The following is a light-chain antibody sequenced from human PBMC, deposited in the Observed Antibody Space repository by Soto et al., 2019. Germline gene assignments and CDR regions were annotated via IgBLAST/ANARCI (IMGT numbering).Light chain of an antibody. CDR3: QQYSSSQT. CDR1: QSVSSSY. Sequence: EIVLTQSPCTLSLSLWERATLSCRASQSVSSSYLAWYQQKPGQAPRLLIYGASSKTTGLPNRFSSRGSRTDFTPTISRLEPEDSTEYYYQQYSSSQTFGQGTKVDIK. J-gene: IGKJ1*01. V-gene: IGKV3-20*01. CDR2: GAS.